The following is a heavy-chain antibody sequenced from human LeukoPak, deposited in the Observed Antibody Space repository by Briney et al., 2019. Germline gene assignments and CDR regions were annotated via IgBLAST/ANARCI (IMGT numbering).Heavy chain of an antibody. V-gene: IGHV3-11*01. CDR3: ARANPDFLTGYLAY. J-gene: IGHJ4*02. D-gene: IGHD3-9*01. CDR2: ISGSGSTV. Sequence: GGSLRLSCAASGFTFIDYYMSWIRQAPGKGLEWVSYISGSGSTVYYEDSVKGRFTVSMDNAKNSLYLEMNSPRAEDTAVYYCARANPDFLTGYLAYWGQATQVTVSS. CDR1: GFTFIDYY.